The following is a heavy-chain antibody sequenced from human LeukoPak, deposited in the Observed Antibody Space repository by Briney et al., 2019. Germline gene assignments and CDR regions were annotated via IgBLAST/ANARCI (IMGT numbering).Heavy chain of an antibody. V-gene: IGHV2-5*02. D-gene: IGHD1-14*01. J-gene: IGHJ4*02. CDR1: GFSLSTNGVG. CDR2: IYWDDEV. Sequence: SGPTLVNPTQTLTLTCTFSGFSLSTNGVGVGWIRQPPGKALEWLALIYWDDEVRYNPSLKSRLTITKDTSKNQVVLTMTNMDPVDTATYYCAHRLEVLDYFGYWGQGTLVTVSS. CDR3: AHRLEVLDYFGY.